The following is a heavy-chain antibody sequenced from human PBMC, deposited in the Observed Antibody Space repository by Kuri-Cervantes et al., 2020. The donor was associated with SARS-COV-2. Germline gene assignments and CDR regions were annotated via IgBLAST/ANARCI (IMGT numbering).Heavy chain of an antibody. CDR2: ISYDGSNK. V-gene: IGHV3-30*01. CDR1: GFTFSSYA. D-gene: IGHD3-22*01. CDR3: ARDPMWLSLDYYYYGMDV. Sequence: GGSLRLSCAASGFTFSSYAMHWVRQAPGKGLEWVAVISYDGSNKYYADSVKGRFTISRDNSKNTLYLQMNSLRAEDTAVYYCARDPMWLSLDYYYYGMDVWGQGTTVTVPS. J-gene: IGHJ6*02.